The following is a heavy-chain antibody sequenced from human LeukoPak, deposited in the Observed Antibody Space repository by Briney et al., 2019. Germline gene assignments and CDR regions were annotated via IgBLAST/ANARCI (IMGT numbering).Heavy chain of an antibody. Sequence: GASVKVSCKASGYTFTHHGISWVRQAPGQGLEWMGWISCYNGDTIYAPNVQDRVTLTTDASTRTVDIELRNLESDDTAIYYCARDPSNSAGYHAHFDSWGQGTLVTVSS. CDR3: ARDPSNSAGYHAHFDS. V-gene: IGHV1-18*01. CDR2: ISCYNGDT. D-gene: IGHD2-15*01. CDR1: GYTFTHHG. J-gene: IGHJ4*02.